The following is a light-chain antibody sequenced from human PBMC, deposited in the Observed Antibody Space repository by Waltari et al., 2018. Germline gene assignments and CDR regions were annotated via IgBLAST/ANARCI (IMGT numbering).Light chain of an antibody. Sequence: EIVLTQSPGTLSLSPGERATLSCRASQSVSRSLAWYQQKPGQAPRLLIYGASSRATGIPDRFSGGGSGTDFSLTISRLEPEEFAVYYCQHYVRLPVTFGQGTKVEIK. J-gene: IGKJ1*01. CDR2: GAS. CDR3: QHYVRLPVT. CDR1: QSVSRS. V-gene: IGKV3-20*01.